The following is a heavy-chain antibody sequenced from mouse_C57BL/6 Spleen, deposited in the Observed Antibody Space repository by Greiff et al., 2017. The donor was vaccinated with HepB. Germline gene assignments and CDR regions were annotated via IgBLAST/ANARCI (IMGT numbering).Heavy chain of an antibody. CDR3: AREDYSNYPWFAY. CDR2: IYPGDGDT. J-gene: IGHJ3*01. D-gene: IGHD2-5*01. V-gene: IGHV1-80*01. Sequence: VKLQQSGAELVKPGASVKISCKASGYAFSSYWMNWVKQRPGKGLEWIGQIYPGDGDTNYNGKFKGKATLTADKSSSTAYMQLSSLTSEDSAVYFCAREDYSNYPWFAYWGQGTLVTVSA. CDR1: GYAFSSYW.